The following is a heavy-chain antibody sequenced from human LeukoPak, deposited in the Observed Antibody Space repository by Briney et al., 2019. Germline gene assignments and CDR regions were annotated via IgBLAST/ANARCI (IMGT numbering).Heavy chain of an antibody. Sequence: SETLSLTCTDSGGSISTYYWSWIRQSPGGGLEWIGYVYNSGSTNYNPSLKGRVTISVDTSKDQFSLKLSSVTAADTAVYYCARDGSNWGSAYYYMDVWGKGTTVTVSS. CDR3: ARDGSNWGSAYYYMDV. V-gene: IGHV4-59*12. CDR1: GGSISTYY. D-gene: IGHD7-27*01. CDR2: VYNSGST. J-gene: IGHJ6*03.